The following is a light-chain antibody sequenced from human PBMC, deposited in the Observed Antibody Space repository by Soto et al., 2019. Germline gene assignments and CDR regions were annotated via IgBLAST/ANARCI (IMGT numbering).Light chain of an antibody. J-gene: IGKJ1*01. CDR1: QSVSSSD. CDR3: QQYGSSPRT. V-gene: IGKV3-20*01. CDR2: AAS. Sequence: EIVLTQSPGTLSLSPGERATLSCRSSQSVSSSDLAWLQQKPGQSPRLLIYAASRRAAGVPDRFSGSGSGTDFTLTINSLEPEDFAVYYCQQYGSSPRTFGQGTQVDI.